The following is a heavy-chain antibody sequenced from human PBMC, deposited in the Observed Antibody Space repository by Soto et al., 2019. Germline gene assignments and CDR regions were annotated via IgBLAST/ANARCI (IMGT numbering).Heavy chain of an antibody. CDR1: GDTVSSTRW. J-gene: IGHJ5*02. CDR3: AGARQYYDCEFDP. D-gene: IGHD3-22*01. V-gene: IGHV4-4*02. Sequence: SETLSLTCTVSGDTVSSTRWWSWVRLSPGRGLEWIGDIYHLGTTNYNPSLKRRVSISLDTSENQFSLKLTSVTAADTAMYYCAGARQYYDCEFDPWGQGTLVTVSS. CDR2: IYHLGTT.